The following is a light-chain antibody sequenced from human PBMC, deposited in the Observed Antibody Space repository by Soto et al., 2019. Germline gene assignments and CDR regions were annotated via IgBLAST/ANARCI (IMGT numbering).Light chain of an antibody. J-gene: IGKJ1*01. Sequence: EVVLTQSPGTLSLSPVENTTLSCRASQSVSNNYLAWYQQKPGQAPRLLIYGASNRATGIPDRFSGSGSGTDFTLTISRLEPEDFAVYYCQQYGSSGTFGQGTKVDI. CDR2: GAS. CDR1: QSVSNNY. CDR3: QQYGSSGT. V-gene: IGKV3-20*01.